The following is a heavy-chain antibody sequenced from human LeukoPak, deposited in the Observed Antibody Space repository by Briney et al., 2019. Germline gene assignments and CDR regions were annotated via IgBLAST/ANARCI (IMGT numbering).Heavy chain of an antibody. CDR3: ARDLLQWQTNNWLAP. J-gene: IGHJ5*02. Sequence: ASVKVSCKTSGYRFTNYGVNWVRQAPGQGLEWMGWTSAYNGDTKYGQKFQGRLTMTTDTSTSTAYMDVRSLRSEDTAVYYCARDLLQWQTNNWLAPLGQGTLVTVSS. CDR2: TSAYNGDT. D-gene: IGHD6-19*01. V-gene: IGHV1-18*01. CDR1: GYRFTNYG.